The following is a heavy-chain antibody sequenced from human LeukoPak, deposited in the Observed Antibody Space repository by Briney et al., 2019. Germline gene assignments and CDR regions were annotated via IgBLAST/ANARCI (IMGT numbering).Heavy chain of an antibody. J-gene: IGHJ3*02. V-gene: IGHV1-46*01. D-gene: IGHD2-21*02. Sequence: GASVKVSCKASGYTFTSYYMHWVRQAPGQGLEWMGIINPSGGSTSYAQKFQGRVTMTRDTSTSTAYMELRSLRSDDTAVYYCARDRSGVAYCGGDCYPDAFDIWGQGTMVTVSS. CDR2: INPSGGST. CDR3: ARDRSGVAYCGGDCYPDAFDI. CDR1: GYTFTSYY.